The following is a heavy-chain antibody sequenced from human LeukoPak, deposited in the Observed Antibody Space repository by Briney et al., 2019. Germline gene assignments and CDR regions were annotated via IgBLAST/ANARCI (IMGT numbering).Heavy chain of an antibody. CDR1: GFTFSLYT. CDR2: ISYDGSDK. Sequence: GGSLRLSCAASGFTFSLYTMHWVRQAPGKGLEWVAVISYDGSDKYYADSVKGRFTISRDNSKNTLYLQMNSLRVEDTAVYYCARGPPRPRYYYYYYYLDVWGKGTTVTISS. D-gene: IGHD6-25*01. CDR3: ARGPPRPRYYYYYYYLDV. J-gene: IGHJ6*03. V-gene: IGHV3-30*14.